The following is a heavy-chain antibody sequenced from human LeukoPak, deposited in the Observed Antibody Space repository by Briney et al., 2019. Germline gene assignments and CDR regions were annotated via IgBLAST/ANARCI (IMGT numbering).Heavy chain of an antibody. D-gene: IGHD2-21*02. CDR3: AREESQCGGDCYPSYY. V-gene: IGHV3-43D*03. Sequence: PGGSLRLSCAASGFTFDDYAMHWVRQAPGKGLEWVSLISWDGGSTYYADSVKGRFTSSRYNSKNSLYLQMNSLRAEDTAVYYCAREESQCGGDCYPSYYWGQGTLVTVSS. CDR1: GFTFDDYA. J-gene: IGHJ4*02. CDR2: ISWDGGST.